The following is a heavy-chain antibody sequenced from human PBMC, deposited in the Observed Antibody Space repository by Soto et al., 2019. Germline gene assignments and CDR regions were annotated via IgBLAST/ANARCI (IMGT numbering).Heavy chain of an antibody. CDR1: GGSISSYY. D-gene: IGHD6-13*01. CDR3: AYSSSWYGYYYYGMDV. Sequence: SETLSLTCTVSGGSISSYYWSWIRQPPGKGLEWIGYIYYSGSTNYNPSLKSRVTISVDTSKNQFSLKLSSVTAADTAVYYCAYSSSWYGYYYYGMDVWGQGTPVTVSS. J-gene: IGHJ6*02. CDR2: IYYSGST. V-gene: IGHV4-59*01.